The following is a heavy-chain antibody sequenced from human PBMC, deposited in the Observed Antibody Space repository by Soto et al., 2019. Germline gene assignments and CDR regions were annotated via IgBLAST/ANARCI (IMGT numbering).Heavy chain of an antibody. CDR3: AREGYDFWGGFSYGMDV. J-gene: IGHJ6*02. Sequence: QVQLVQSGAEEKKPGASVKVSCKASGYTFTSYAMHWVRQAPGQRLEWMGWINAGNGNTKYSQKFQGRVTITRDTSASTAYMEMSRLRSEDTAVYYCAREGYDFWGGFSYGMDVWGQGTTVTVSS. CDR1: GYTFTSYA. D-gene: IGHD3-3*01. V-gene: IGHV1-3*05. CDR2: INAGNGNT.